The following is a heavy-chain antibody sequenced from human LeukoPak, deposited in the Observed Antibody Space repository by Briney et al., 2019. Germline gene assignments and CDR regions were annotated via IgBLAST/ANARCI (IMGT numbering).Heavy chain of an antibody. J-gene: IGHJ4*02. Sequence: GASVKVSCKASGYTFTSYDINWVRQATGQGLEWMGWMNPNSGNTGYAQKFQGRVTMTTDTSTSTAYMELRSLRSDDTAVYYCARENIYYYDSSGLDYWGQGTLVTVSS. CDR2: MNPNSGNT. CDR3: ARENIYYYDSSGLDY. V-gene: IGHV1-8*01. D-gene: IGHD3-22*01. CDR1: GYTFTSYD.